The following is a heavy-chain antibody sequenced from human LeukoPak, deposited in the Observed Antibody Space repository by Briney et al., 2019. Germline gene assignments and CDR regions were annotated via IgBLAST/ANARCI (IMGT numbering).Heavy chain of an antibody. CDR2: IYTSGST. V-gene: IGHV4-61*02. J-gene: IGHJ4*02. CDR1: GGSISSGSYY. CDR3: ARELSGFQL. D-gene: IGHD3-22*01. Sequence: PSETLSLTCTVSGGSISSGSYYWSWIRQPAGKGLEWIGRIYTSGSTNYNPSLKSRVTISVDTSENQFSLKLSSVTAADTAVYYCARELSGFQLWSQGTLVTVSS.